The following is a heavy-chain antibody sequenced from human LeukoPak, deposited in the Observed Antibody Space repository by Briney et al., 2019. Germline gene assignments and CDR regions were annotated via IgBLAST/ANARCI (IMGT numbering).Heavy chain of an antibody. CDR2: VNHRGDT. CDR1: GGSFTGYY. D-gene: IGHD1-1*01. CDR3: ARGPTISETGYFDY. J-gene: IGHJ4*03. Sequence: SETLSLTCAVYGGSFTGYYWSWIRQSPGKGLQWIAEVNHRGDTNYNPSVKGRVTISVDTSKNQFSLKVTSLTAADTAVYYCARGPTISETGYFDYWGQGTLVAVSS. V-gene: IGHV4-34*01.